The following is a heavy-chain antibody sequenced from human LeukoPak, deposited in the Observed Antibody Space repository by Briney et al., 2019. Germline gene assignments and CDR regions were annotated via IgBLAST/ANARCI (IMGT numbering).Heavy chain of an antibody. CDR2: IYHSGST. J-gene: IGHJ3*02. Sequence: PSGTLSLTCAVSGGSISSGGYSWSWIRQPPGKGLEWVGYIYHSGSTYYNPSLKSRVTISVDRSKNQFSLKLSSVTAADTAVYYCARTANYYDSSGYYYPDAFDIWGQGTMVTVSS. V-gene: IGHV4-30-2*01. CDR3: ARTANYYDSSGYYYPDAFDI. D-gene: IGHD3-22*01. CDR1: GGSISSGGYS.